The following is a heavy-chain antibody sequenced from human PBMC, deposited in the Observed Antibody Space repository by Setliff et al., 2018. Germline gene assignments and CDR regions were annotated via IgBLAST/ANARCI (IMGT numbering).Heavy chain of an antibody. J-gene: IGHJ4*02. CDR1: GFTFSNYE. V-gene: IGHV3-21*01. CDR2: ISSSSSYI. D-gene: IGHD3-16*01. CDR3: ARDFGSHFFDY. Sequence: PGGSLRLSCAASGFTFSNYEMNWVRQAPGKGLEWVSSISSSSSYIYYADSVKGRFTISRDNAKNSLYLQMNSLRAEDTAVYYCARDFGSHFFDYWGQGTLVTVSS.